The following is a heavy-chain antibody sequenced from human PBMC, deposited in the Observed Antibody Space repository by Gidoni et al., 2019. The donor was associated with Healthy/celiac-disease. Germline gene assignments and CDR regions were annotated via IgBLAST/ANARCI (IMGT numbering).Heavy chain of an antibody. CDR2: IYYSGST. V-gene: IGHV4-61*01. CDR3: ARDRRDGYNTIGVDP. CDR1: GGSVSSGSYY. D-gene: IGHD5-12*01. J-gene: IGHJ5*02. Sequence: QVQLQESGPGLVRPSETLSLTCTVSGGSVSSGSYYWSWIRQPPGKGLEWIGYIYYSGSTNYNPSLKSRVTISVDTSKNQFSLKLSSVTAADTAVYYCARDRRDGYNTIGVDPWGQGTLVTVSS.